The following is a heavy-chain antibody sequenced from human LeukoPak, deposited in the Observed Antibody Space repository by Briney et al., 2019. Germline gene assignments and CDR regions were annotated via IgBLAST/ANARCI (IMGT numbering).Heavy chain of an antibody. D-gene: IGHD3-16*01. CDR3: ASQSYARFDP. CDR1: GFTFSSHW. Sequence: GGSLRLSCAASGFTFSSHWRSWVRQAPGKGLEWVGNIKADGSEAYHVDSVKGRFTISRDNARNSLFLQMNSLRVEDTAVYYCASQSYARFDPWGQGTLVTVSS. CDR2: IKADGSEA. J-gene: IGHJ5*02. V-gene: IGHV3-7*01.